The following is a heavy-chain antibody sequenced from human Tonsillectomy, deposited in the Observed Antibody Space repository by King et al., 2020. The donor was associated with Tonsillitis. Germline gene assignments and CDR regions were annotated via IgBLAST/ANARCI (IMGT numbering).Heavy chain of an antibody. CDR2: ISAYNGNT. CDR1: GYTFASYG. Sequence: VQLVESGAEVKKPGASVKVSCKASGYTFASYGISWVRQAPGQGLEWMGWISAYNGNTNYAQKLQGRVTMTTDTSTSTAYMELRSLRSDDTAVYYCARHRSTVVTPYLLFDYWGQGTLVTVSS. V-gene: IGHV1-18*01. J-gene: IGHJ4*02. D-gene: IGHD4-23*01. CDR3: ARHRSTVVTPYLLFDY.